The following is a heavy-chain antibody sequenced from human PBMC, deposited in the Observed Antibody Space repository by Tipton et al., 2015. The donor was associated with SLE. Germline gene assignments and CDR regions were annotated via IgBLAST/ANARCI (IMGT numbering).Heavy chain of an antibody. CDR2: IYYSGST. J-gene: IGHJ3*02. Sequence: TLSLTCTVSGGSISNYYWSCIRQPPGNVLEWIGYIYYSGSTNYNPSLKSRVTISVDTAKNQFSLKLSSVTAADTAVYYCARVGNTGAFAIWGQGTMVTVSS. D-gene: IGHD7-27*01. V-gene: IGHV4-59*01. CDR1: GGSISNYY. CDR3: ARVGNTGAFAI.